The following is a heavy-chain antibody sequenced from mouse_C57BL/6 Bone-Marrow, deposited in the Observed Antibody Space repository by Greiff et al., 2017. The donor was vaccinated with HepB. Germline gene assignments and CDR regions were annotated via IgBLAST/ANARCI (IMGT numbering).Heavy chain of an antibody. V-gene: IGHV5-4*03. D-gene: IGHD1-1*01. Sequence: EVMLVESGGGLVKPGGSLKLSCAASGFTFSSYAMSWVRQTPEKRLEWVATISDGGSYTYYPDNVKGRFTISRDNAKNSLYLQMSHLKSEDTAMYYCARYDYYYFDYWGQGTTLTVSS. CDR1: GFTFSSYA. J-gene: IGHJ2*01. CDR2: ISDGGSYT. CDR3: ARYDYYYFDY.